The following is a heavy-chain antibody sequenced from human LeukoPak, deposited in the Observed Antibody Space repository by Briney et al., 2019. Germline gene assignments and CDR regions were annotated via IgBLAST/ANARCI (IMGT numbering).Heavy chain of an antibody. CDR3: ARGTWNDGSLDAFDI. J-gene: IGHJ3*02. CDR2: ISSSSSYI. D-gene: IGHD1-1*01. Sequence: GGSLRLSCAASGFTFSSYRMNWVRQAPGKGLEWVSSISSSSSYIYYADSVKGRFTISRDNAKNSLYLQMNSLRAEDTAVYYCARGTWNDGSLDAFDIWGQGTMVTVSS. CDR1: GFTFSSYR. V-gene: IGHV3-21*01.